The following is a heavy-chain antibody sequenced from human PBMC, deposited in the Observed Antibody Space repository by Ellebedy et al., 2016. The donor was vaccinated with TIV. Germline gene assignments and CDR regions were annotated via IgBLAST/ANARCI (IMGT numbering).Heavy chain of an antibody. CDR3: ARMGHETGGSYSGGLDS. D-gene: IGHD3-3*01. CDR2: IKQDGSEI. V-gene: IGHV3-7*01. J-gene: IGHJ4*02. Sequence: GESLKISCAASGFTFSRYWMSWVRQAPGKGLEWVANIKQDGSEISYVDSVKGRFTISRDNAENSLFLQMGSLRADDTAVYYCARMGHETGGSYSGGLDSWGQGALVTVSS. CDR1: GFTFSRYW.